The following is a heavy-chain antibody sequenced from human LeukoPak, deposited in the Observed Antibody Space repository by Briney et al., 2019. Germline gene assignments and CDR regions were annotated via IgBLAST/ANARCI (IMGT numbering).Heavy chain of an antibody. CDR1: GGTFSSYA. CDR2: INPSGGST. V-gene: IGHV1-46*01. D-gene: IGHD3-22*01. CDR3: ARDRGDSSGSYYFDY. Sequence: AASVKVSCKASGGTFSSYAISWVRQAPGQGLEWMGIINPSGGSTSYAQKFQGRVTMTRDTSTSTVYMELSSLRSEDTAVYYCARDRGDSSGSYYFDYWGQGTLVTVSS. J-gene: IGHJ4*02.